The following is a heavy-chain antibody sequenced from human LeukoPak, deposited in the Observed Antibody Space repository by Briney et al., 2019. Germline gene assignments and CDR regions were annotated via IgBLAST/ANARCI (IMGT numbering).Heavy chain of an antibody. CDR1: GYSFTSYW. V-gene: IGHV5-51*01. Sequence: GEPLKISCKGSGYSFTSYWIGWVRQMPGKGLEWMGIIYPGDSDTRYSPSFQGQVTISADKSISTAYLQWSSLKASDTAMYYCARREDYGGTTPRDYYYYGMDVWGQGTTVTVSS. CDR2: IYPGDSDT. J-gene: IGHJ6*02. D-gene: IGHD4-23*01. CDR3: ARREDYGGTTPRDYYYYGMDV.